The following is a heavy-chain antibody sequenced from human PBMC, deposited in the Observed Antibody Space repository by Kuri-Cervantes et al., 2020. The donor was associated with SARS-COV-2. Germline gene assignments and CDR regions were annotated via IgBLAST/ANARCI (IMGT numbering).Heavy chain of an antibody. Sequence: GSLRLSCAFYGESFSGYYWNWIRQSPGKGLEWIGEVNHRGSTNYNPSLKSRVTISVDTSKNQFSLKLSSVTAADTAVYYCARDRRNSFDYWGQGTLVTVSS. D-gene: IGHD4-11*01. J-gene: IGHJ4*02. V-gene: IGHV4-34*01. CDR3: ARDRRNSFDY. CDR1: GESFSGYY. CDR2: VNHRGST.